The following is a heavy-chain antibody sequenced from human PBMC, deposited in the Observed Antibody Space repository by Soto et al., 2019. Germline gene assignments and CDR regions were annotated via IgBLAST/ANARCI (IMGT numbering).Heavy chain of an antibody. V-gene: IGHV5-51*01. CDR3: ARRYYYYGMDV. CDR1: EYNFSTYW. Sequence: GESLKISCKGSEYNFSTYWIAWVRQMPGKGLEWMGIIYPGDSDTRYSPSFQGQVTISADKSISTAYLQWSSLKASDTAMYYCARRYYYYGMDVWGQGTTVTVSS. CDR2: IYPGDSDT. J-gene: IGHJ6*02.